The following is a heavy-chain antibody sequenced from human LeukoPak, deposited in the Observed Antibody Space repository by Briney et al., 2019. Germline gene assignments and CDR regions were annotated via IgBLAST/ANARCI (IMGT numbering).Heavy chain of an antibody. CDR3: ARGDGYNGDYFDY. J-gene: IGHJ4*02. CDR1: GGSISGYY. D-gene: IGHD5-24*01. V-gene: IGHV4-59*01. CDR2: IYYSGST. Sequence: PSETLSLTCTVSGGSISGYYWSWIRQPPGKGLEWIGYIYYSGSTNYNPSLKSRVTISVDTSKNQFSLKLSSVTAADTAVYYCARGDGYNGDYFDYWGQGTLVTVSS.